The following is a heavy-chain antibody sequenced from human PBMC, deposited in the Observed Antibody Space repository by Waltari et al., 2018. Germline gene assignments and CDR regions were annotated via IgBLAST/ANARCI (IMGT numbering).Heavy chain of an antibody. J-gene: IGHJ4*02. V-gene: IGHV4-34*01. CDR3: ARIPYYYDSSGPTGGFDY. CDR1: GWSFRGYY. CDR2: INHSGST. Sequence: QVQLQQRGAGLLKPSETLSLTCPVHGWSFRGYYWSWIRQPPGKGLAWIGEINHSGSTNYNPSLKSRVTISVDTSKNQFSLKLSSVTAADTAVYYCARIPYYYDSSGPTGGFDYWGQGTLVTVSS. D-gene: IGHD3-22*01.